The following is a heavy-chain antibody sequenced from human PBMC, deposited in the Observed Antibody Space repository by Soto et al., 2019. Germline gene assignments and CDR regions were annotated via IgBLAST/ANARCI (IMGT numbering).Heavy chain of an antibody. CDR3: ATGGGRINYAMDV. Sequence: SDTLSLTCTVSGGSIRSYYWSWIRKPPGKRLEWIGYIYYSAYTNYNPSLKSRVTISVDTSKNQLSLKLSSVTAADTAVYYCATGGGRINYAMDVWGQGTTIT. V-gene: IGHV4-59*07. J-gene: IGHJ6*02. D-gene: IGHD3-16*01. CDR1: GGSIRSYY. CDR2: IYYSAYT.